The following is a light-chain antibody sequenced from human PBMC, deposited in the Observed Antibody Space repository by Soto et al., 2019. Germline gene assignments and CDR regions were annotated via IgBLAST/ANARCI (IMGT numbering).Light chain of an antibody. CDR3: LQDYNYPRT. Sequence: ANQMIQSPSSLSASAGYRVTISCRASQGIGNDLAWYQQKPGKAPKLLIYGASILQSGVPSRFSGSGSGTDFTLTISSLPPEDFATYHCLQDYNYPRTFGHGTKVEIK. J-gene: IGKJ1*01. CDR2: GAS. CDR1: QGIGND. V-gene: IGKV1-6*01.